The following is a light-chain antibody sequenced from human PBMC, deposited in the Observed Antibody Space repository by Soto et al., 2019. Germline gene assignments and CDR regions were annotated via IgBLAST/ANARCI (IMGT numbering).Light chain of an antibody. CDR3: QQYKNWPRT. CDR1: QSLSSN. J-gene: IGKJ1*01. Sequence: EIVMTQSPATLSVSPGERATLSCRASQSLSSNLAWYQQQPGQAPRLLIYGASTRATGIPARFSGSGSGTEFTLTISSLQSEDFAVYYCQQYKNWPRTFGQGTKVEIK. V-gene: IGKV3-15*01. CDR2: GAS.